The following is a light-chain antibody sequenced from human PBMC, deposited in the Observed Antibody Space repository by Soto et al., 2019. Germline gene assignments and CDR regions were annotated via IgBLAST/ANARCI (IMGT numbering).Light chain of an antibody. CDR1: SSDVGGYNY. J-gene: IGLJ1*01. Sequence: QSALTQPASVSGSPGQSITISCTGTSSDVGGYNYVSWYQQLPGKAPKLMIYEVSNRPSGVSNRFSGSKSGNTASLTISGLQAEDEADYYCSSYTSSNTVVFGTGTKLTVL. V-gene: IGLV2-14*01. CDR3: SSYTSSNTVV. CDR2: EVS.